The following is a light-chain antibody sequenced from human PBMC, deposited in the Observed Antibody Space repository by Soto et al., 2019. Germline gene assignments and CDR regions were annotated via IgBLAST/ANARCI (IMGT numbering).Light chain of an antibody. Sequence: DIQLTQSQPSCLQPLEAKSTTPCRAGRGITANLIWYKQKPGKAPNLLIYAPSSLQTGVPSRFSGSGSGTDFTLTISSLQPEDFATYYCQQSYSTPRTFGQGTKVEMK. CDR3: QQSYSTPRT. J-gene: IGKJ1*01. V-gene: IGKV1-39*01. CDR2: APS. CDR1: RGITAN.